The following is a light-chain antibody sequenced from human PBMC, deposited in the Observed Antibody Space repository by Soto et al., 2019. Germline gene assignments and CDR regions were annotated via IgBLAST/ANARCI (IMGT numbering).Light chain of an antibody. CDR1: QSVSSN. J-gene: IGKJ4*01. Sequence: EIVRTQSPATLSVSPGERATLSCRASQSVSSNLAWYQQKPGQTPKLLIYVASTRATGIPARFSGSGSGTEYTLTSSSVQSEDFAVYLCKQYNVCPLPVGGGTKVHFK. V-gene: IGKV3-15*01. CDR2: VAS. CDR3: KQYNVCPLP.